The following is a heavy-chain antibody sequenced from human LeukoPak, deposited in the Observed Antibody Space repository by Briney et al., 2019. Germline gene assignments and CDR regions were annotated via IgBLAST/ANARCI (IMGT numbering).Heavy chain of an antibody. V-gene: IGHV1-2*02. CDR1: GCTFTGYY. D-gene: IGHD3-9*01. CDR2: INPNSGGT. Sequence: ASVKVSCKASGCTFTGYYMHWVRQAPGQGLEWMAWINPNSGGTNYAQKFQGRVTMTRDTSISTAYMELSSLGSEDTAVYYCARVGLRYFDWLPSLSLDYWGQGTLVTVSS. J-gene: IGHJ4*02. CDR3: ARVGLRYFDWLPSLSLDY.